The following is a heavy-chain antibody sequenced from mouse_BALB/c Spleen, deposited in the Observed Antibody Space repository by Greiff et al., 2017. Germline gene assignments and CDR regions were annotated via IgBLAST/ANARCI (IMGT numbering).Heavy chain of an antibody. CDR2: IDPSDSET. J-gene: IGHJ3*01. CDR3: AREGNDGGFAY. V-gene: IGHV1S126*01. D-gene: IGHD2-2*01. Sequence: VQLQQSGPQLVRPGASVKISCKASGYSFTSYWMHWVKQRPGQGLEWIGMIDPSDSETRLNQKFKDKATLTVDKSSSTAYMQLSSPTSEDSAVYYCAREGNDGGFAYWGQGTLVTVSA. CDR1: GYSFTSYW.